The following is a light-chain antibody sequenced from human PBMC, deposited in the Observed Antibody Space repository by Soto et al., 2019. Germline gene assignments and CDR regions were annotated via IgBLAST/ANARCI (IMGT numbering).Light chain of an antibody. CDR2: AVS. V-gene: IGKV2D-29*01. J-gene: IGKJ1*01. CDR1: QSLVFSDGKTY. CDR3: MQTVAAPWT. Sequence: DIVLTQTPLSLSVTPGQPVSISCKSSQSLVFSDGKTYFYWYLQKPGQPPHLLIYAVSNRFSGVPDRFSGSGSGTDFTLRISRVEAEDVGIYYCMQTVAAPWTFGQGTKVEI.